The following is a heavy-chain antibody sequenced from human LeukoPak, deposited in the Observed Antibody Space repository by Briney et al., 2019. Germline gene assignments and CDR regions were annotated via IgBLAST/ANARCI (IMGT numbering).Heavy chain of an antibody. CDR3: TTDPLPDGQNYDY. CDR1: GFTFSNAW. D-gene: IGHD2-2*01. CDR2: IKSKTDGATT. Sequence: GGSLRLSCEASGFTFSNAWMSWVRQAPGKGLEWVGRIKSKTDGATTDYAAHVKGRFTISRADSKNTLYLQMNSLKTEDTAVYYCTTDPLPDGQNYDYWGQGTLVTGSS. J-gene: IGHJ4*02. V-gene: IGHV3-15*01.